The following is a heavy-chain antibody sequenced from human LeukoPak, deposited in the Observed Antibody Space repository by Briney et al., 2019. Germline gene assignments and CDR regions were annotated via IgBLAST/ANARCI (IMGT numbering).Heavy chain of an antibody. Sequence: GGSLRLSCAASGFTFSSYGMHWVRQAPGKGLEWVTVISHDANNKYYADSVKGRFTVSRDNSKNTLDLQMNSLRPEDTAVYYCAKARRERWYGDAFDIWGQGTMVTVSS. CDR1: GFTFSSYG. J-gene: IGHJ3*02. D-gene: IGHD6-13*01. CDR2: ISHDANNK. CDR3: AKARRERWYGDAFDI. V-gene: IGHV3-30*18.